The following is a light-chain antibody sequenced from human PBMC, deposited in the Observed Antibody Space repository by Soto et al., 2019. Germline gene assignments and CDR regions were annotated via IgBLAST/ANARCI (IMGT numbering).Light chain of an antibody. CDR2: VAS. Sequence: EIVLTQSPGSLSLSPGERATLSCRASQNFDSSFFALYQNIPGQSPRLLIYVASKRATGIPDRFSGSGSGTYFTLTISRLEPEDFAVYYCQQYMSSVTFGQGTKVEIK. J-gene: IGKJ1*01. CDR3: QQYMSSVT. CDR1: QNFDSSF. V-gene: IGKV3-20*01.